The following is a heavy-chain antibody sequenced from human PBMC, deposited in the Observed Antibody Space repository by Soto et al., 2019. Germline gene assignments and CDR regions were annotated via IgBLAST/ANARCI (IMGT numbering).Heavy chain of an antibody. Sequence: SETLSLTCAVSGGSISSSNWWSWVRQPPGKGLEWIGEIYHSGSTNYNPSLKSRVTISVDKSKNQFSLKLSSVTAADTAVYYCARGRAAAGTTTFDYWGQGTLVTVSS. D-gene: IGHD6-13*01. CDR1: GGSISSSNW. CDR2: IYHSGST. CDR3: ARGRAAAGTTTFDY. J-gene: IGHJ4*02. V-gene: IGHV4-4*02.